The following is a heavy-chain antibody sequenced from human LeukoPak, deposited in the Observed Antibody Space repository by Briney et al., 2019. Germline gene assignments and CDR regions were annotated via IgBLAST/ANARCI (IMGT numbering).Heavy chain of an antibody. CDR1: GGTFSSYG. CDR3: ATDAAVAARPI. J-gene: IGHJ3*02. D-gene: IGHD6-19*01. Sequence: SVKVSCKASGGTFSSYGINWVRQAPGQGLEWMGRIIPILDIASYAQKFQGRVTITADKSTNIVYMDLSSLRSEDTAVYYCATDAAVAARPIWGQGTKVTVSS. V-gene: IGHV1-69*04. CDR2: IIPILDIA.